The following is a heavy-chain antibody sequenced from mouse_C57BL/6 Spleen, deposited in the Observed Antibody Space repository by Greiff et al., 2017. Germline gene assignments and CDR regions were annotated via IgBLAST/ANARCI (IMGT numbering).Heavy chain of an antibody. CDR2: INPSTGGT. Sequence: VQLQQSGPELVKPGASVKISCKASGYSFTGYYMNWVKQSPEQSLEWIGEINPSTGGTTYNQKFKAKATLTVDKSSSTAYMQLKSLTSEDSAVYYCARRFDYDDAIDYWGQGTSVTVSS. D-gene: IGHD2-4*01. V-gene: IGHV1-42*01. CDR1: GYSFTGYY. CDR3: ARRFDYDDAIDY. J-gene: IGHJ4*01.